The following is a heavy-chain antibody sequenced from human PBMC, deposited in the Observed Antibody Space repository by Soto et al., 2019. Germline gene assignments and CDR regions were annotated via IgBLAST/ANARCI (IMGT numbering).Heavy chain of an antibody. Sequence: EVQLLESGGGLVQPGGSLRLSCAASGFTFSNYALSWVRQAPGKGLDWVSTISGSGSSTYYADSVKGRFTISRDNSKNTLYLQMNTLRAEDTAVYYCAKDLCTYSSGSCYFDCWGQGTLVTVSS. CDR1: GFTFSNYA. V-gene: IGHV3-23*01. CDR3: AKDLCTYSSGSCYFDC. CDR2: ISGSGSST. D-gene: IGHD6-19*01. J-gene: IGHJ4*02.